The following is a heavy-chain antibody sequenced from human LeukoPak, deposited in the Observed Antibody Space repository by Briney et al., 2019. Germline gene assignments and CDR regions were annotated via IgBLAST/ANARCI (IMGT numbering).Heavy chain of an antibody. D-gene: IGHD6-13*01. CDR3: ARSIAAAAGWFDP. CDR2: INPSGGST. J-gene: IGHJ5*02. CDR1: GYTFTRYY. V-gene: IGHV1-46*01. Sequence: ASVKVSCKASGYTFTRYYMHWVGQAPGQGGEGMGLINPSGGSTSYAQKFQGRVTMTRDTSTSTVYMELSSLRSEDTAVYYCARSIAAAAGWFDPWAQGTLVTVSS.